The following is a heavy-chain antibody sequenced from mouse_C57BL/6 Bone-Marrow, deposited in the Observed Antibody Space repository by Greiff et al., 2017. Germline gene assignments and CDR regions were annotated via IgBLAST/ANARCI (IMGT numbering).Heavy chain of an antibody. CDR3: ARRGYDYDVDY. D-gene: IGHD2-4*01. CDR2: ISNGGGST. J-gene: IGHJ2*01. V-gene: IGHV5-12*01. Sequence: EVQLVESGGGLVQPGGSLKLSCAASGFTFSDYYMYWVRQTPEKRLEWVAYISNGGGSTYYPDTVKGRFTISRDNAKNTLYLQMSRLKSEDTAMYYCARRGYDYDVDYWGQGTTLTVSS. CDR1: GFTFSDYY.